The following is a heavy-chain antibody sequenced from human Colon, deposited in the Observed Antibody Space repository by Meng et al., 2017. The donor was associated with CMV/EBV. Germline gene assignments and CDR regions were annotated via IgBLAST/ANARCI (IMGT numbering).Heavy chain of an antibody. D-gene: IGHD2-2*01. CDR2: ISHDGSSK. J-gene: IGHJ4*02. CDR3: AREVEVRGHFDY. Sequence: SCAAAGFDFSDYNMHWGRRVPGKALEWVASISHDGSSKYDADSVRGRFTISRDNSNNALFLQMNSLRPDDTAVYYCAREVEVRGHFDYWGQGSLVTVSS. CDR1: GFDFSDYN. V-gene: IGHV3-30*03.